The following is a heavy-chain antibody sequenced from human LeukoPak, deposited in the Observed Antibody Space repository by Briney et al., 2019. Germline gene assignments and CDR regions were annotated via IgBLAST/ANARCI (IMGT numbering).Heavy chain of an antibody. CDR1: GGTFSSYA. Sequence: GASVKVSCKASGGTFSSYAISWVRQAPGQGLEWMGRIIPIFGIANYAQKFQGRVTITADKSTSTAYMELSSLRSEDTAVYCCARDPLDTGEGSLPRAYYYYGMDVWGQGTTVTVSS. V-gene: IGHV1-69*04. J-gene: IGHJ6*02. D-gene: IGHD1-26*01. CDR3: ARDPLDTGEGSLPRAYYYYGMDV. CDR2: IIPIFGIA.